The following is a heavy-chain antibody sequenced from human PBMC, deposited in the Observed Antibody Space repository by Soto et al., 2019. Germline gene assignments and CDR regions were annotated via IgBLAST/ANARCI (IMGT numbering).Heavy chain of an antibody. CDR1: GGSISSSSYY. V-gene: IGHV4-39*07. CDR2: INHSGST. Sequence: SETLSLTCAVSGGSISSSSYYWGWIRQPPGKGLEWIGRINHSGSTNYTPSLQSRVTISVDTSKNQFSLKLSSVTAADTAVYYCARGKSLDYYYYYYMDVWGKGTTVTVSS. J-gene: IGHJ6*03. CDR3: ARGKSLDYYYYYYMDV.